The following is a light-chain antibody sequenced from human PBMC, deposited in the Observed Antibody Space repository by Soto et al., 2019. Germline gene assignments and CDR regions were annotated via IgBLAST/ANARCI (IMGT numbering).Light chain of an antibody. CDR1: SSDVGGYNY. Sequence: SVLTQPASVSGSPGQSITISCTGTSSDVGGYNYVSWYQQHPDKAPKLMIYEVTNRPSGVSFRFSGSKSGNTASLTISGLQPEDEADYYCSSYTSTSTLYVFGTGTKLTVL. CDR3: SSYTSTSTLYV. CDR2: EVT. V-gene: IGLV2-14*01. J-gene: IGLJ1*01.